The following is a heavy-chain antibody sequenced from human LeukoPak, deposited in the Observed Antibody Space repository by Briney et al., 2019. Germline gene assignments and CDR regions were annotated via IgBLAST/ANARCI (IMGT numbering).Heavy chain of an antibody. J-gene: IGHJ6*03. Sequence: PGGSLRLSCAASGFTFSSYWMSWVRQAPGKGLEWVANIKQDGSEKYYVDSVKGRFTISRDNAKNSLYLQMSSLRDEDTAVYYCARGMATIDGYYYYMDVWGKGTTVTVSS. D-gene: IGHD5-24*01. CDR3: ARGMATIDGYYYYMDV. CDR2: IKQDGSEK. CDR1: GFTFSSYW. V-gene: IGHV3-7*01.